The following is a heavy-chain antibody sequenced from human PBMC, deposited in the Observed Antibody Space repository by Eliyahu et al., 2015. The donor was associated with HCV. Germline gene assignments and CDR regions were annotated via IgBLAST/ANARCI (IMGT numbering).Heavy chain of an antibody. CDR1: GGSXSSSSYY. V-gene: IGHV4-39*01. CDR3: ARLKSVLIGSRWLMDWFDP. CDR2: IYYSGST. J-gene: IGHJ5*02. D-gene: IGHD6-13*01. Sequence: QLQLQESGPGLVKPSETLSLTCTVSGGSXSSSSYYWGWXRQPPGKGLEWIGSIYYSGSTYYNPSLKSRVTISVDTSKNQFSLKLSSVTAADTAVYYCARLKSVLIGSRWLMDWFDPWGQGTLVTVSS.